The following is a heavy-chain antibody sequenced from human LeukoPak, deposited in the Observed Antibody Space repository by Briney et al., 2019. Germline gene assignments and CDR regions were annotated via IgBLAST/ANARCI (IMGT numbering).Heavy chain of an antibody. V-gene: IGHV3-33*01. CDR1: GFTFSTYG. J-gene: IGHJ4*02. D-gene: IGHD3-10*01. CDR2: IWYDGRNR. CDR3: ARPLLSYDTTGYPDY. Sequence: GGSLTLSCAASGFTFSTYGMHWVRQAPGKGLEWVAVIWYDGRNRYYADSVKDRFTISRDNSEDTLYLQMNSLRAEDTAVDYCARPLLSYDTTGYPDYWGQGTLVTVSS.